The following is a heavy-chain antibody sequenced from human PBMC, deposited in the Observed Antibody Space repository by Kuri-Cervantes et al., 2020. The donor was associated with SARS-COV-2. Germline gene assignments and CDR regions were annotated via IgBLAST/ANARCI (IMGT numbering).Heavy chain of an antibody. CDR1: GYTFTSYA. D-gene: IGHD3-22*01. J-gene: IGHJ3*02. CDR2: IWYDGSNK. V-gene: IGHV3-33*01. CDR3: AREWYYYDSSGYYPVGAFDI. Sequence: SCKASGYTFTSYAMHWVRQAPGKGLEWVAVIWYDGSNKYYADSVKGRFTISRDNSKNTLYLQMNSLRAEDTAVYYCAREWYYYDSSGYYPVGAFDIWGQGTMVTVSS.